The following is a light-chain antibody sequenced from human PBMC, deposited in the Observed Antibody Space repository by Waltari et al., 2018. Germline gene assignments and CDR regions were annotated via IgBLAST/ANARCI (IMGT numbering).Light chain of an antibody. CDR1: SSNIGDNV. Sequence: QSVLTQPPSASGTPGQRVTISCSGSSSNIGDNVVNWYQQLPGKAPNLLIYRNDPRPSGVPDRFSASKSGTSASLAISGLQSEDEADYYCAAWDDRMNGHWVFGGGTKVTVL. J-gene: IGLJ3*02. CDR2: RND. CDR3: AAWDDRMNGHWV. V-gene: IGLV1-44*01.